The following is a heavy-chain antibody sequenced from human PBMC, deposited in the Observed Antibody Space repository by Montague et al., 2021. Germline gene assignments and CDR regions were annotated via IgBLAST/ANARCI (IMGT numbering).Heavy chain of an antibody. CDR2: IYSSGST. CDR1: GGSISSSNYH. CDR3: TRPGGYCTNDTCYFWFAP. J-gene: IGHJ5*02. D-gene: IGHD2-8*01. V-gene: IGHV4-39*01. Sequence: SETLSLTCIVSGGSISSSNYHWGWIRQPPGKGLEWIGSIYSSGSTYYNPSLQSRVTLSADTSKNQFSLKLSSVTDADTAVYYCTRPGGYCTNDTCYFWFAPWGQGILVTVSS.